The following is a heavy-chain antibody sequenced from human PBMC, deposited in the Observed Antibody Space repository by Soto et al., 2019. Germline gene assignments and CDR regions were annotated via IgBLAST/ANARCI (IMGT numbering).Heavy chain of an antibody. CDR1: GGSISSSNW. V-gene: IGHV4-4*02. CDR3: ASLWFGEFPTYYGMDV. J-gene: IGHJ6*02. CDR2: IYHSGST. D-gene: IGHD3-10*01. Sequence: PSETLSLTCAVSGGSISSSNWWSWVRQPPGKGLEWIGEIYHSGSTNYNPSLKSRVTISVDKSKNQFSLKLSSVTAADTAVYYCASLWFGEFPTYYGMDVWGQGTTVTVSS.